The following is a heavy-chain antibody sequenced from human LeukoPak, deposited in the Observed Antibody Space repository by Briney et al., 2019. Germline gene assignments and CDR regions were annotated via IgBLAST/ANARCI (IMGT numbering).Heavy chain of an antibody. CDR2: ISGSGDST. D-gene: IGHD3-9*01. J-gene: IGHJ4*02. CDR3: AKDRDDILTGYSGFDY. V-gene: IGHV3-23*01. Sequence: GGSLRLSCAASGFTFSSYAMTWVRQAPGKGLEWVSGISGSGDSTYYADSVKGRFTISRDNSKNTLYLQMNSPRAEDTAVYYCAKDRDDILTGYSGFDYWGQGALVTASS. CDR1: GFTFSSYA.